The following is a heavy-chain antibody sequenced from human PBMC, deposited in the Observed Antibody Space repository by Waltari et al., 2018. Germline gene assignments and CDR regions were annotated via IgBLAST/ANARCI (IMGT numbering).Heavy chain of an antibody. CDR2: LAYTGDNT. CDR1: GFTFSTYD. CDR3: AKAHYDSSGYFSDFDY. Sequence: EVQLLESGGGLVQPGGSLRLSCVASGFTFSTYDMSWVRQAPGKGLEWVSTLAYTGDNTHYADSAKGRFTISRDISKRTLYLHMNSLRAEDTAVYYCAKAHYDSSGYFSDFDYWGQGTRVTVSS. V-gene: IGHV3-23*01. J-gene: IGHJ4*02. D-gene: IGHD3-22*01.